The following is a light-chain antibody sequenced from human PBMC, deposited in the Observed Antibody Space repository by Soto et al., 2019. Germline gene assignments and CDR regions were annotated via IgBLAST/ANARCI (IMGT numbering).Light chain of an antibody. CDR3: SSYTSSITPYV. J-gene: IGLJ1*01. Sequence: QSALTQPASVSGSPGQSITISCTGTITDIGAYNYVSWYQQYPGKAPKLLIYGVSSRPSGVSNRFSGSKSGNAAYLTISGLQADDEAEYYCSSYTSSITPYVFGTGTKLTVL. CDR1: ITDIGAYNY. CDR2: GVS. V-gene: IGLV2-14*01.